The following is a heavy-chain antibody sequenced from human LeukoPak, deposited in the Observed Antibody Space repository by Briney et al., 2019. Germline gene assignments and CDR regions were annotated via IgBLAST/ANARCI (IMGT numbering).Heavy chain of an antibody. CDR3: AKGEGYCSGGNCYYYYYMDV. D-gene: IGHD2-15*01. CDR2: ISGSAYST. CDR1: GFTFSNYA. V-gene: IGHV3-23*01. Sequence: GGSLRLSCAASGFTFSNYAMSWFRQAPGKGLEWVSSISGSAYSTYYADSVKGRFTISRDNSKNTLYLQMNSLRAEDTAVYYCAKGEGYCSGGNCYYYYYMDVWGKGTTVTVSS. J-gene: IGHJ6*03.